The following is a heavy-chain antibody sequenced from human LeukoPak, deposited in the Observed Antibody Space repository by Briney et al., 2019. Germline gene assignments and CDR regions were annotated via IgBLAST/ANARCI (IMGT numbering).Heavy chain of an antibody. D-gene: IGHD4-17*01. J-gene: IGHJ6*03. CDR3: ARDRGGYGSYYYMDV. V-gene: IGHV4-4*02. Sequence: PSETLSLTCAVSGGCISSSNWWRWVRPPPGKELAWIGEIYHSGSTSYNPSLKSRVTMSLDRSKNQFSLKLSSVTAADTAVYYCARDRGGYGSYYYMDVWGKGTTVTVSS. CDR2: IYHSGST. CDR1: GGCISSSNW.